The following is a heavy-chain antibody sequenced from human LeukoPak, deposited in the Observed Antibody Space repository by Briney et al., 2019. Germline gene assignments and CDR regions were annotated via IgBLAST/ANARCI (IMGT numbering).Heavy chain of an antibody. CDR1: GGSMTYYY. J-gene: IGHJ4*02. D-gene: IGHD3/OR15-3a*01. Sequence: SETLSFTCTVSGGSMTYYYWTWIRQPPGKGLEWIGYIYYSGNTNYNPSLKSRLTISVDTSKNQFSLKLSSVTAADTAVYYCTGGPWTRCDYWGQGTLVTVSS. CDR3: TGGPWTRCDY. V-gene: IGHV4-59*01. CDR2: IYYSGNT.